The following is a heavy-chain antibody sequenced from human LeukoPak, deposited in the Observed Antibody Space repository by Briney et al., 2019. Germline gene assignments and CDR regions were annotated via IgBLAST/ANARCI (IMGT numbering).Heavy chain of an antibody. CDR3: ARGGSVSYYFDY. CDR1: GFTFSTYE. D-gene: IGHD1-26*01. Sequence: PGGSLRLSCAASGFTFSTYEMNWVRQAPGKGLEWVSYITTSGNSIYYADSVKGRFTISRDNTKNSLYLRMNSLRAEDTAVYYCARGGSVSYYFDYWGQGTLVTVSS. V-gene: IGHV3-48*03. J-gene: IGHJ4*02. CDR2: ITTSGNSI.